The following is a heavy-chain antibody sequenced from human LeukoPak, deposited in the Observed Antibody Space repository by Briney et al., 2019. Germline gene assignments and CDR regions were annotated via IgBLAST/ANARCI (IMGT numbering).Heavy chain of an antibody. J-gene: IGHJ4*02. CDR1: GYIFPDYG. V-gene: IGHV1-8*02. Sequence: ASLKVSCKGSGYIFPDYGISWVRQAPGQGLEWMGWMNPNSGNTGYAQKFQGRVTMTRNTSISTAYMELSSLRSEDTAVYYCARGPITARGRPYYYGSGGVDYWGQGTLVTVSS. CDR2: MNPNSGNT. D-gene: IGHD3-10*01. CDR3: ARGPITARGRPYYYGSGGVDY.